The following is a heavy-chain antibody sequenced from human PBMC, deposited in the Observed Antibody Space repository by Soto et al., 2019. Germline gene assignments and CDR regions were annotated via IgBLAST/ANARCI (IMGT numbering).Heavy chain of an antibody. CDR2: VYHTGRT. V-gene: IGHV4-59*01. Sequence: SETLSLTCTVSGASISSSYWSWIRQSPGKGPEWIGYVYHTGRTSYNPSLKSRVSISMDTSKNQFSLNLDSVTAADTAVYFCARDFAYFDSWGQGTLVTVSS. CDR3: ARDFAYFDS. D-gene: IGHD3-3*01. CDR1: GASISSSY. J-gene: IGHJ4*02.